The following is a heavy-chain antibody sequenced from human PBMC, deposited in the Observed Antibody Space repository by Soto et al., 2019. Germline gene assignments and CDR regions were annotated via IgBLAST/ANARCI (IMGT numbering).Heavy chain of an antibody. D-gene: IGHD2-15*01. CDR1: GYTLTGYY. CDR2: INPNSGGT. Sequence: GASVKVSCKASGYTLTGYYMHWVRQAPGQGLEWMGWINPNSGGTNYAQKFQGWVTMTRDTSISTAYMELSRLRSDDTAVYYCARAECGGGSCYSGNWFDPWGQGTLVTVSS. CDR3: ARAECGGGSCYSGNWFDP. V-gene: IGHV1-2*04. J-gene: IGHJ5*02.